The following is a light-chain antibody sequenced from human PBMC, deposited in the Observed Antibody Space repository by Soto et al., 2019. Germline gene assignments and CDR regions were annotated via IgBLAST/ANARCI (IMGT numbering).Light chain of an antibody. CDR1: QSVLYNSNNMNY. CDR3: QQYYGTPFT. V-gene: IGKV4-1*01. J-gene: IGKJ2*01. Sequence: DIVLTQSPDSLAVSLGERATINCKSSQSVLYNSNNMNYLAWYQQKPGQPPKLLIYWASTRKSGVPDRFSGSGSATDFTLTISSLQAEDVAVYYCQQYYGTPFTFGQGTKLEIK. CDR2: WAS.